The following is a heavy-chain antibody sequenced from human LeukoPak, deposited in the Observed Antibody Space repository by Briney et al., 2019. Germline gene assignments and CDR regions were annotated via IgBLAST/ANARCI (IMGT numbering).Heavy chain of an antibody. J-gene: IGHJ5*02. CDR1: GFTVSSNY. CDR2: ICEADTT. V-gene: IGHV3-53*04. Sequence: QAGGSLRLSCAASGFTVSSNYMNWVRQAPGKGLEWVSVICEADTTYYADSVKGRFIISRHNYKNTLYLQMNSLRTEDTAVYYCARGNSGSLKKKWLDPWGQGTLVTLSS. CDR3: ARGNSGSLKKKWLDP. D-gene: IGHD1-26*01.